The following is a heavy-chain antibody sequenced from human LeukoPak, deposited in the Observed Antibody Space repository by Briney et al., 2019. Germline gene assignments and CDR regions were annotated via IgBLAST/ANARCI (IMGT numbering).Heavy chain of an antibody. CDR1: GGSISSYY. Sequence: KPSATLSLTCAVSGGSISSYYWSWIRQPPGKGLEWIGYIYYSGSTNYNPSLKSRVTISVDTSKNQFSLKLSSVTAADPAVYYCANSFSGDGYNQPLYYWGQGTLVTVSS. J-gene: IGHJ4*02. CDR2: IYYSGST. V-gene: IGHV4-59*01. D-gene: IGHD5-24*01. CDR3: ANSFSGDGYNQPLYY.